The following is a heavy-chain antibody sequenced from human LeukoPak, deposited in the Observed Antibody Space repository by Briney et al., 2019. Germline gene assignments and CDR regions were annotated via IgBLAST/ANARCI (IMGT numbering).Heavy chain of an antibody. Sequence: GGSLRLSCAASGFTFSNAWMSWVRQAPGKGLEWVGRIKSKTDGGTTDYAAPVKGRFTISRDDSKNTLYLQMNSLKTEDTAVYYCTTDPVVASGSRTVHWGQGTLVTVSS. V-gene: IGHV3-15*01. D-gene: IGHD2-21*01. J-gene: IGHJ1*01. CDR2: IKSKTDGGTT. CDR3: TTDPVVASGSRTVH. CDR1: GFTFSNAW.